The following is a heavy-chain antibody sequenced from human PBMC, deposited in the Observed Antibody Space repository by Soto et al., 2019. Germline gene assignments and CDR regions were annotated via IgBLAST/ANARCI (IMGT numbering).Heavy chain of an antibody. D-gene: IGHD1-7*01. CDR2: IGSSGTTT. V-gene: IGHV3-23*01. Sequence: EVQLLESGGGLVQPGGSLRLSCAASGFTFSAFGMTWVRQAPGKGLEWVSSIGSSGTTTYYADSVKGRFTISRDNSKNTLFLQTNSLRVEDTAVYYCATLITGTTSYWGQGTLVTVSS. J-gene: IGHJ4*02. CDR3: ATLITGTTSY. CDR1: GFTFSAFG.